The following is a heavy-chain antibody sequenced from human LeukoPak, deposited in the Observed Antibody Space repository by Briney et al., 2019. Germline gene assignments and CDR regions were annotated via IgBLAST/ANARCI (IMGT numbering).Heavy chain of an antibody. Sequence: ASVKVSCKASGYTFTTYYIHWVRQAPGQGLEWMGWISPNSGGTNYAQNFQGRVTLTRDTSITTAYMELSRLTSDDAAVYYCATDAQSALRFSPFDYWGQGTLVTVSS. CDR2: ISPNSGGT. CDR1: GYTFTTYY. D-gene: IGHD4-17*01. V-gene: IGHV1-2*02. J-gene: IGHJ4*02. CDR3: ATDAQSALRFSPFDY.